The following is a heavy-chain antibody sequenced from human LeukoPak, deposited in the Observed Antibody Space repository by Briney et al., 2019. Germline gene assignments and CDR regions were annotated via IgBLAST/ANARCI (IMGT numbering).Heavy chain of an antibody. Sequence: ASVKVSCKASGYTFTSYYMHWVRQAPGQGLEWMGWINPNSGGTNYAQKFQGWVTMTRDTSISTAYMELSRLRSDDTAVYYCAREGGSGSYYLDYWGQGTLVTVSS. V-gene: IGHV1-2*04. CDR2: INPNSGGT. J-gene: IGHJ4*02. CDR1: GYTFTSYY. CDR3: AREGGSGSYYLDY. D-gene: IGHD1-26*01.